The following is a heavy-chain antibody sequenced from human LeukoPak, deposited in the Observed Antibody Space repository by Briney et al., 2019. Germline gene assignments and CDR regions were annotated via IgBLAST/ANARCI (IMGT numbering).Heavy chain of an antibody. J-gene: IGHJ5*02. D-gene: IGHD3-10*01. CDR2: IYYSGST. CDR3: ARQWGPRGVRGVSFWFDP. Sequence: SETLSLTCTVSGGSISSYYWSWIRQPPGKGLEWIGYIYYSGSTNYNPSLKSRVTISVDTSKNQFSLKLSSVTAADTAVYYCARQWGPRGVRGVSFWFDPWGQGTLVTVSS. V-gene: IGHV4-59*01. CDR1: GGSISSYY.